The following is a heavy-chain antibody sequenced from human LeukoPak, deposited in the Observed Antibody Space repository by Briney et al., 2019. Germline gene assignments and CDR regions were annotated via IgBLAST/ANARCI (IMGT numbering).Heavy chain of an antibody. D-gene: IGHD2-15*01. CDR3: ARGYSRYFQH. CDR1: GYTFTGYY. V-gene: IGHV1-2*02. J-gene: IGHJ1*01. CDR2: MNPNSGDA. Sequence: GASVKVSCKASGYTFTGYYMHWVRQAPGQGLEWMGWMNPNSGDAKYAQKFQGRVTMTRDTSIDTAYMELSRLRYDDTAVYYCARGYSRYFQHWGQGTLVTVSS.